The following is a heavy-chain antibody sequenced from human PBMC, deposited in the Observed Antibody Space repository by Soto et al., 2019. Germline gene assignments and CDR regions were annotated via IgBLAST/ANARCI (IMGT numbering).Heavy chain of an antibody. J-gene: IGHJ4*02. CDR3: ATGNSSGLFFDY. CDR2: IYYTGAT. V-gene: IGHV4-61*01. D-gene: IGHD6-19*01. Sequence: QVQLQKSGPGLVKPSETLSLTCTVSGASVSSDNSYWSWILQPPGKGLEWIGYIYYTGATNYDPTLKSRVTISLDESKNQFSLKLTSVTAADTAVYYCATGNSSGLFFDYWGQGTLVTVSS. CDR1: GASVSSDNSY.